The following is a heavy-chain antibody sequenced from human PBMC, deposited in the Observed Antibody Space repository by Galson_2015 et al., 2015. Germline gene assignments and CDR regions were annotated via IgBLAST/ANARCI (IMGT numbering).Heavy chain of an antibody. CDR2: IHWNDDK. D-gene: IGHD3-10*01. J-gene: IGHJ5*02. CDR1: GFSLSTSGVG. CDR3: AHRPSPFRSYYGSGSYVANWFDP. Sequence: PALVKPTQTLTLTCTFSGFSLSTSGVGVGWIRQPPGKALEWLALIHWNDDKRYSPSLKSRLTITKDTSKNQVVLTMTNMDPVDTATYYCAHRPSPFRSYYGSGSYVANWFDPWGQGTLVTVSS. V-gene: IGHV2-5*01.